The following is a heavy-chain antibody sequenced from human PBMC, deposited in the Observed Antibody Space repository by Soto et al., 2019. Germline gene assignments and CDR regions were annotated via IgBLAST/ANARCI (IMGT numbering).Heavy chain of an antibody. CDR2: IKPDNGDT. J-gene: IGHJ5*02. CDR3: ATSYDSGFDP. D-gene: IGHD5-12*01. Sequence: QLQLVQSGAEVERPGASVRVSCKAYGYPFSTYGISWIRQAPGQGLEWMGWIKPDNGDTNYAQKFQGRATMTTDTSSNTAYMELSSLASADTAVYYCATSYDSGFDPWGQGTLVSVSS. V-gene: IGHV1-18*04. CDR1: GYPFSTYG.